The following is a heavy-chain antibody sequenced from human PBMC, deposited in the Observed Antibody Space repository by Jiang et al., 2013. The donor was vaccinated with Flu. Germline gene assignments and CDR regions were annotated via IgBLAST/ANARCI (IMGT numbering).Heavy chain of an antibody. D-gene: IGHD3-10*01. J-gene: IGHJ4*02. CDR1: GYTFTSYD. V-gene: IGHV1-8*01. CDR2: MNPNSGNT. Sequence: EVKKPEASVKVSCKASGYTFTSYDINWVRQATGQGLEWMGWMNPNSGNTGYAQKFQGRVTMTRNTSISTAYMELSSLRSEDTAVYYCARAGLRRVRGPQFAFDYWGQGTLVTVSS. CDR3: ARAGLRRVRGPQFAFDY.